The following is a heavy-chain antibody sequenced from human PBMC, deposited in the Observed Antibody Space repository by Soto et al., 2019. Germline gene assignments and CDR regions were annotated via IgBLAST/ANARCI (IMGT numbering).Heavy chain of an antibody. V-gene: IGHV1-18*01. J-gene: IGHJ4*02. CDR1: GYTFTSYG. CDR2: INAYNGNT. Sequence: QVQLVQSGAEVKKPGASVKVSCKASGYTFTSYGISWVRQAPGQGLEWMGWINAYNGNTNYAQKLQGRVTMTTDTSTSTAYMELRSLRSDDTAVYYCARVPTDYYYGSGNDYWGQGTLVTVSS. CDR3: ARVPTDYYYGSGNDY. D-gene: IGHD3-10*01.